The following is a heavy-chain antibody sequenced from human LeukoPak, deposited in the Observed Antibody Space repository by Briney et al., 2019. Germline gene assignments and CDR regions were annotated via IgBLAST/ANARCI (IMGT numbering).Heavy chain of an antibody. CDR2: IYYSGST. J-gene: IGHJ4*02. CDR3: ARGARAGYNLEPFDY. Sequence: PSETLSLTCTVSGGFMSSYYWSWIRQPPGKGLEWIGYIYYSGSTKYNPSIKSRVTISVDTSKNQFSLKLSSVTAADTAVYYCARGARAGYNLEPFDYWGQGTLVTASS. CDR1: GGFMSSYY. V-gene: IGHV4-59*08. D-gene: IGHD5-24*01.